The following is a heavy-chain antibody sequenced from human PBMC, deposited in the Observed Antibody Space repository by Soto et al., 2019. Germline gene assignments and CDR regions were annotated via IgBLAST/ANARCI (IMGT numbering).Heavy chain of an antibody. J-gene: IGHJ4*02. CDR1: GFAFSTYG. V-gene: IGHV3-30*18. CDR3: AKGGSFDI. Sequence: GGSLRLSCAASGFAFSTYGLHWVRQAPGKELEWVAIITSDVNYKYYADSVKGRSTISRDNSKNTLFLQMNSLRAEDTAVYYCAKGGSFDIWGQGNLVTVSS. D-gene: IGHD3-16*01. CDR2: ITSDVNYK.